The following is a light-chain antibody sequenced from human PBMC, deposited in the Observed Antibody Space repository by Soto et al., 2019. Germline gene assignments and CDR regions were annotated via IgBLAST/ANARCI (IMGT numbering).Light chain of an antibody. CDR1: QSVSSSY. CDR3: QQYGNSPA. Sequence: EIVLTQSPDTLSLSPGERATLSCRASQSVSSSYLAWYQQKPGQAPRLLIYGASSRATGIPDRFSGSGSGTDFTLTISRLEPEDFAVYYCQQYGNSPAFGGGTKVEIK. V-gene: IGKV3-20*01. J-gene: IGKJ4*01. CDR2: GAS.